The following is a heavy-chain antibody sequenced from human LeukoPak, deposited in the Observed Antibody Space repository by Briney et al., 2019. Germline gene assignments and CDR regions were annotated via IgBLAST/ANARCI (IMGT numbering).Heavy chain of an antibody. D-gene: IGHD2-2*01. J-gene: IGHJ4*02. CDR2: IYTSGST. CDR1: GGSISSGSYY. Sequence: SETLSLTCTVSGGSISSGSYYWSWIRQPAGKGLEWIGRIYTSGSTNYNPSLESRVIISVRTSKNQFSLNLSSVTAADTAVYYCARGVVVPAAHFDYWRQGTLVTVSS. CDR3: ARGVVVPAAHFDY. V-gene: IGHV4-61*02.